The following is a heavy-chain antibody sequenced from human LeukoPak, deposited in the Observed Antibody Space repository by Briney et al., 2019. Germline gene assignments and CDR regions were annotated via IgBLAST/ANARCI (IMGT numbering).Heavy chain of an antibody. Sequence: GGSLRLSCAVSGITLSNYGMSWVRQAPGKGLEWVAGISDSGGSTNYADSVKGRFTISRDNPKNTLYLQMNSLRGEDTAVYFCAKRGVVIRVILVGFHKEAYYFDSWAQGALVTV. CDR3: AKRGVVIRVILVGFHKEAYYFDS. D-gene: IGHD3-22*01. V-gene: IGHV3-23*01. CDR2: ISDSGGST. CDR1: GITLSNYG. J-gene: IGHJ4*02.